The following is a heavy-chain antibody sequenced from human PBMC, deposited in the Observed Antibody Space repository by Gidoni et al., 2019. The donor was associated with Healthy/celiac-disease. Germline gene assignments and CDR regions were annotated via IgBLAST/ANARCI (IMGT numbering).Heavy chain of an antibody. V-gene: IGHV1-58*01. J-gene: IGHJ4*02. Sequence: QMQLVQSGPEVQKPGTSVQVSCKASGFTFTSSAVQWVRQARGQRLEWIGWIVVGSGNTNYAQKFQERVTITRDMSTSTAYMELSSLRSEDTAVYYCAAAIVVEDYFDYWGQGTLVTVSS. D-gene: IGHD3-22*01. CDR2: IVVGSGNT. CDR1: GFTFTSSA. CDR3: AAAIVVEDYFDY.